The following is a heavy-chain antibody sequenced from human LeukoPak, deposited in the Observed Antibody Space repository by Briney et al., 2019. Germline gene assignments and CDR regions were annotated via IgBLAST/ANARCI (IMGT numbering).Heavy chain of an antibody. CDR2: ISSSGSTI. V-gene: IGHV3-48*03. CDR3: AMYGSFFDY. J-gene: IGHJ4*02. CDR1: GFTFSGYE. D-gene: IGHD2-8*01. Sequence: QPGGSLRLSCAASGFTFSGYEMNWVRQAPGKGLEWVSYISSSGSTIYYADSVRGRFTISRDNAKNSLYLQMNSLRAEDTAVYYCAMYGSFFDYWGQGTLVTVSS.